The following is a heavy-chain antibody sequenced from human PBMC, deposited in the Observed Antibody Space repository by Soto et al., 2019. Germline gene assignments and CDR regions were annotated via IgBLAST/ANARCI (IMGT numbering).Heavy chain of an antibody. CDR1: GGTFTNDA. CDR2: IIPFFGTP. Sequence: QVHLVQSGAEVKKSGSSVRVSCTASGGTFTNDAISWVRQAPGQGLEWLGRIIPFFGTPDYSQSFQGRLTITADESTGTAYMDLRSLRSDETAVYYCAGEVVTETTLGYFDFWGQGTLVTVSS. D-gene: IGHD2-21*02. J-gene: IGHJ4*02. V-gene: IGHV1-69*01. CDR3: AGEVVTETTLGYFDF.